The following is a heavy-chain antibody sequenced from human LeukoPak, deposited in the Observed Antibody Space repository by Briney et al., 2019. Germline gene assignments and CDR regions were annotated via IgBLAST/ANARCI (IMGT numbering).Heavy chain of an antibody. D-gene: IGHD1-1*01. J-gene: IGHJ4*02. CDR2: ISYDETNK. CDR3: ARENNWSLDC. V-gene: IGHV3-30-3*01. CDR1: GFTFSAYA. Sequence: GGSLRLSCAASGFTFSAYAFYWVRQAPGKGLEWVAFISYDETNKYYADSVKGRFTFSRDNSKNTLYLQMNSLRAEDTAVYHCARENNWSLDCWGQGTLVTVSS.